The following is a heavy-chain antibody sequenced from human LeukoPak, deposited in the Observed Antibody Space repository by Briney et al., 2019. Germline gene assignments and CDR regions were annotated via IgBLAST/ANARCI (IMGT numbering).Heavy chain of an antibody. V-gene: IGHV3-23*01. CDR1: GFIFSNYA. CDR2: ISGSAGST. D-gene: IGHD3-10*01. J-gene: IGHJ4*02. Sequence: GGSLRLSCAASGFIFSNYAMSWVRQAPGKGLEWVSVISGSAGSTDYADSVKGRFTISRDNSKNTLYLQMKSLRAEDTAVYYCARDRSGRFRPFDYWGQGTLVTVSS. CDR3: ARDRSGRFRPFDY.